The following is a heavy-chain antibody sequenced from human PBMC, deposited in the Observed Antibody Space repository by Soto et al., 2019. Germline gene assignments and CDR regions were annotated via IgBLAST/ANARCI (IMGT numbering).Heavy chain of an antibody. J-gene: IGHJ2*01. CDR2: IGTGGSTI. CDR1: EFTFSDYY. V-gene: IGHV3-11*01. D-gene: IGHD2-2*01. CDR3: AREVVPTSIRYWYFDL. Sequence: QVQLVESGGGLVKPGVSLRLSCAASEFTFSDYYMTWVRQAPGKGLEWISYIGTGGSTIYYADSVKVRFTISRDNAKNSLYLQMNSLRAEDTAVYYCAREVVPTSIRYWYFDLWGRCTLVTV.